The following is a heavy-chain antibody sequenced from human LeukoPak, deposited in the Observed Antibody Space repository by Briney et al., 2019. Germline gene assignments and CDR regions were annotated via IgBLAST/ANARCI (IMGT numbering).Heavy chain of an antibody. D-gene: IGHD6-13*01. V-gene: IGHV4-31*03. CDR1: GGSISSAGYY. Sequence: SQTLSLTCTVSGGSISSAGYYWNWVRQYPGKGLEWIGYIYYSGSTYYNSSLESRLIISQDTSENQFSLKLSSVTAADTALYFCARCSSRLNGFDIWGQGTMVTVSS. CDR3: ARCSSRLNGFDI. CDR2: IYYSGST. J-gene: IGHJ3*02.